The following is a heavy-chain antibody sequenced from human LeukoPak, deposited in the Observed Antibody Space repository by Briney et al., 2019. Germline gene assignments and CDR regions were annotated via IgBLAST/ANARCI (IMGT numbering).Heavy chain of an antibody. D-gene: IGHD6-19*01. V-gene: IGHV3-20*04. Sequence: PGGSLRLSXAASGFTFDDYGMSWVRQTPGKGLEWLSGINWNGGSTGYADSVKGRFTISRDNAKNSLYLQMNSLRAEDTALYYCARDYRGSGWSYYFDYWGQGTLVTVSS. CDR3: ARDYRGSGWSYYFDY. CDR1: GFTFDDYG. CDR2: INWNGGST. J-gene: IGHJ4*02.